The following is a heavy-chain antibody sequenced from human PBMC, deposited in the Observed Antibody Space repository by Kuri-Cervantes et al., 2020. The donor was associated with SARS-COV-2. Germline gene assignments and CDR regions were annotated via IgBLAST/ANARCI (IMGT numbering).Heavy chain of an antibody. V-gene: IGHV3-30-3*01. CDR3: ARDAGGLFDY. D-gene: IGHD3-10*01. CDR2: ISYDGSNK. Sequence: GGSLRLSCAAPGFTFSSYAMHWVRQAPGKGLEWVALISYDGSNKYYADSVKGRFTISRDNSKNTLYLQMNSLRAEDTAVYYCARDAGGLFDYWGQGTLVTVSS. J-gene: IGHJ4*02. CDR1: GFTFSSYA.